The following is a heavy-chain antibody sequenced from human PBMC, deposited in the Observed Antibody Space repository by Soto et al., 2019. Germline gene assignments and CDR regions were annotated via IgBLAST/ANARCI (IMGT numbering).Heavy chain of an antibody. CDR3: AIAPAP. Sequence: QVQLQESGPGLVKPSETLSLTCTVSGRSITRGGSYWSWIRQHPGKGLEWIGYIYNSGTTYYNPSLKSRVTISVDPSKHQFALKLTSVTAAAPAVYYCAIAPAPWCQGTLDTFSS. J-gene: IGHJ5*02. CDR1: GRSITRGGSY. CDR2: IYNSGTT. V-gene: IGHV4-31*03.